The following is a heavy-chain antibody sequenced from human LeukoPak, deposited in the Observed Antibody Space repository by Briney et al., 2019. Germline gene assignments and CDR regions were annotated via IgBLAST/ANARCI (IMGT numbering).Heavy chain of an antibody. V-gene: IGHV4-59*01. D-gene: IGHD6-19*01. CDR3: ARSLGYSSGWYGFEDYYYYMDV. Sequence: SETLSLTCTVSGGSISSYYWSWIRQPPGKGLGWIGYIYYSGSTNYNPSLKSRVTISVDTSKNQFSLKLSSVTAADTAVYYCARSLGYSSGWYGFEDYYYYMDVWGKGTTVTVSS. J-gene: IGHJ6*03. CDR2: IYYSGST. CDR1: GGSISSYY.